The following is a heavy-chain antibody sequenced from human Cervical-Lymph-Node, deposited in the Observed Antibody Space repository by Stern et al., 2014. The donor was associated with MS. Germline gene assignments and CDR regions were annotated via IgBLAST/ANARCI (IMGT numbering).Heavy chain of an antibody. Sequence: EVQLVESGAEVKKPGASVKISCKISGYTFTTRYMHWVKQAPGKGLAWMGLVDPEDGETRYAENFKGRVTVTADTSKGIAYLELSRLRSDDTALYYCAAGGEGIAVAGHFDYWGQGTLVAVSS. CDR2: VDPEDGET. D-gene: IGHD6-19*01. CDR3: AAGGEGIAVAGHFDY. CDR1: GYTFTTRY. V-gene: IGHV1-69-2*01. J-gene: IGHJ4*02.